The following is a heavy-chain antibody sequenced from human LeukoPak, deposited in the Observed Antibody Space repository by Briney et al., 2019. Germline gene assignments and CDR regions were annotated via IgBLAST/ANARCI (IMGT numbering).Heavy chain of an antibody. V-gene: IGHV4-4*07. CDR2: IYTSGST. CDR3: ARSKGATAWSSGQGTYNLFDP. J-gene: IGHJ5*02. D-gene: IGHD1-1*01. Sequence: KSSETLSLTCTVSGGSISSYYWSWIRQPAGKGLEWIGRIYTSGSTNYNPSLKSRVTMSVDTSKNQFSLKLSSVTAADTAVYYWARSKGATAWSSGQGTYNLFDPWGPGTLVTGSS. CDR1: GGSISSYY.